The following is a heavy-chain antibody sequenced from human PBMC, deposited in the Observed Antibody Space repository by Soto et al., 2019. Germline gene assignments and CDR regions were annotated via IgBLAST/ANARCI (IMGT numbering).Heavy chain of an antibody. V-gene: IGHV4-39*01. CDR1: GGSLSSSNYY. J-gene: IGHJ4*02. Sequence: QLQLQESGPGPVKPSETLSLTCTVSGGSLSSSNYYWGWISQPPGKGLEWIGSIDYSGRTYYNPSLNSRLTISVDMSKNQFSLNLSSVTAADTAVYYCASGYGGNSGKYWGQGTLVTVSS. D-gene: IGHD2-21*02. CDR2: IDYSGRT. CDR3: ASGYGGNSGKY.